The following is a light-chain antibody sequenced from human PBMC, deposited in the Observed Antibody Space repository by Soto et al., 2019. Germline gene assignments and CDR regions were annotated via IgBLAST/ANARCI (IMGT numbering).Light chain of an antibody. CDR2: AAS. V-gene: IGKV1-9*01. Sequence: IQLTQSPSFLSASVGDRVTITCRASQVINNYLAWYQRKPGKAPKLLIYAASTSQSGVPSRFSGSGSGAEFTLTINSLQPEDFATYYCQQLHSYPPSFGQGTKLEIK. CDR3: QQLHSYPPS. CDR1: QVINNY. J-gene: IGKJ2*01.